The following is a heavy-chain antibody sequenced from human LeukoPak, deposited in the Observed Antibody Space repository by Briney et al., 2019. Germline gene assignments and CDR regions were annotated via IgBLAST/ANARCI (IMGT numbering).Heavy chain of an antibody. CDR2: LHPEDGET. CDR3: ATDADSSGWSHDAFDI. Sequence: GASVKLSCKVSGYTLTELSMHWVRQAPGKGLEWMGGLHPEDGETIYAQKFQGRVTMAEDTSTDTAYMELSSLRCEDTAVYYCATDADSSGWSHDAFDIWGQGTMVTVSS. J-gene: IGHJ3*02. CDR1: GYTLTELS. D-gene: IGHD6-19*01. V-gene: IGHV1-24*01.